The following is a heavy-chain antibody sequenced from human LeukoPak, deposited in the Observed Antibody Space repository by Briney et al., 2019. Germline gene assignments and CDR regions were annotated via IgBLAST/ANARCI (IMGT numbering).Heavy chain of an antibody. D-gene: IGHD2-21*02. Sequence: SQTLSLTCAISGDSVSSNSAAWTWIRQSPSRGLEWLGRTYYRPKWYNDYAVSVKSRITINPDTSKNQFSLQLNSVTPEDTAVYYCARGGNCGGDCYHYWGQGTLVTVSS. V-gene: IGHV6-1*01. CDR2: TYYRPKWYN. CDR3: ARGGNCGGDCYHY. J-gene: IGHJ4*02. CDR1: GDSVSSNSAA.